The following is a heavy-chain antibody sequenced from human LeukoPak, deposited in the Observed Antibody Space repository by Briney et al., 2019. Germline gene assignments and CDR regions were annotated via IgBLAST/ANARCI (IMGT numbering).Heavy chain of an antibody. D-gene: IGHD2-15*01. CDR1: GGSISSSSSY. CDR3: ARMRSRWYFEY. CDR2: IYYSGST. J-gene: IGHJ4*02. Sequence: PSETLSLTCAVPGGSISSSSSYWGWIRQPPGKGLEWIANIYYSGSTYYNPSLKSRVTISVDTSKNQFSLKLRSVTAADTAVYYCARMRSRWYFEYWGQGTLVTVSS. V-gene: IGHV4-39*01.